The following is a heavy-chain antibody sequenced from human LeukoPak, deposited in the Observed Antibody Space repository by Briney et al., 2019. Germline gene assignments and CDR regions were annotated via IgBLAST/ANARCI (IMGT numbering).Heavy chain of an antibody. CDR3: ARQSYSSSWYFFDH. D-gene: IGHD6-13*01. CDR1: GGSLGSYY. CDR2: IYYSGSS. V-gene: IGHV4-59*08. J-gene: IGHJ4*02. Sequence: SETLSLTCTVSGGSLGSYYWAWIRQPPGKGLEWIGSIYYSGSSDYNPSLKSRVTISVDTSKDQFSLKLSSVTAADTAVYYCARQSYSSSWYFFDHWGQGALVTVSS.